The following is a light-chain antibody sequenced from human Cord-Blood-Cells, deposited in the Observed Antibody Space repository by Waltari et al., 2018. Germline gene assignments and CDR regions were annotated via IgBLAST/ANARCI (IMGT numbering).Light chain of an antibody. V-gene: IGKV1-39*01. CDR2: AAY. J-gene: IGKJ1*01. CDR1: QSISSY. CDR3: QQSYSTPRT. Sequence: DIQMTHSPSSLSASVGARVNITCRASQSISSYLNWYQQKPGKAPKLLIYAAYSLQSGVPSRFSGSGSGTDFTLTISSLQPEDFATYYCQQSYSTPRTFGQGTKVEIK.